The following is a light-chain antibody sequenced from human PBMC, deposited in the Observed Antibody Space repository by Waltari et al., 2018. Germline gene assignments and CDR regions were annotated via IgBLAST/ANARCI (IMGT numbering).Light chain of an antibody. CDR2: DVT. J-gene: IGLJ2*01. Sequence: QSALTQPASVSGSPGQSITISCTGTSGDVGGYKYVSWYQQHPGKAPKLMIYDVTNRPSGVSNRFSGSKSGNTASLTISGLQAEDEADYYCSSYTSSSTLALGGGTKLTVL. V-gene: IGLV2-14*03. CDR3: SSYTSSSTLA. CDR1: SGDVGGYKY.